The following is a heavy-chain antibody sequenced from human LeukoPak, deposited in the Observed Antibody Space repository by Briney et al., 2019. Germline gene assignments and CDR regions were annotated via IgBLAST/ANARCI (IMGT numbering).Heavy chain of an antibody. CDR2: IYYSGST. D-gene: IGHD6-13*01. Sequence: PSETLSLTCTVSGGSISSYYWSWIRQPPGKGLEWIGYIYYSGSTNYNPSLKSRVTISVDTSKNQFSLKLSSVTAADTAVYYCARELQTGIAAAGTREPWFDPWGQGTLVTVSS. CDR3: ARELQTGIAAAGTREPWFDP. J-gene: IGHJ5*02. V-gene: IGHV4-59*01. CDR1: GGSISSYY.